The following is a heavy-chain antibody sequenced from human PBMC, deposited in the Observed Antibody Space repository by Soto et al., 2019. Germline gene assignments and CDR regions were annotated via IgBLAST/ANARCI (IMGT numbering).Heavy chain of an antibody. Sequence: SETLSLTCAVYGGSFRGYYWSWIRQPPGKGLEWIGEINHSGSTNYNPSLKSRVTISVDTSKNQFSLKLSSVTAADTAVYYCASRPYYDILTGYYAHFDYWGQGTLVTVSS. CDR3: ASRPYYDILTGYYAHFDY. J-gene: IGHJ4*02. CDR2: INHSGST. CDR1: GGSFRGYY. V-gene: IGHV4-34*01. D-gene: IGHD3-9*01.